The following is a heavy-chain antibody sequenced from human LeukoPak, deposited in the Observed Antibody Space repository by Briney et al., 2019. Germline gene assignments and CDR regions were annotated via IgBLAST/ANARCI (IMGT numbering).Heavy chain of an antibody. CDR3: AKDITRHGYSNYPDS. J-gene: IGHJ5*01. Sequence: GGSLRLSCAASGFIFHDYAMHWVRQVPGKSLEWVALISWDGAGTFYRDSVKGRFTISRDNSKNFLYLHMKSLRPEDTALYYCAKDITRHGYSNYPDSWGQGTLVTVSS. CDR1: GFIFHDYA. D-gene: IGHD4-11*01. CDR2: ISWDGAGT. V-gene: IGHV3-43D*04.